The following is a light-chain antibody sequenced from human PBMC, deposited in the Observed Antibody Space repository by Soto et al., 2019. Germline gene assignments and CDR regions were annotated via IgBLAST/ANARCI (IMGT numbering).Light chain of an antibody. Sequence: DIQMTQSPSSVSASVGDGVTITCRASQDVGKWLAWYQPKPGKAPTLLIHGASSLQSGVPSRYSGSGHGTDFTLTISSLQPEDFATYYCQQANSFPITFGQGTRLEIK. CDR2: GAS. V-gene: IGKV1-12*01. J-gene: IGKJ5*01. CDR3: QQANSFPIT. CDR1: QDVGKW.